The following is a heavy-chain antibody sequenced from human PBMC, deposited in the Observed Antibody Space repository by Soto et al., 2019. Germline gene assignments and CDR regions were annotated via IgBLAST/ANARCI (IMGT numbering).Heavy chain of an antibody. CDR3: AKLAGYSIGKSCHGDYAMEV. V-gene: IGHV4-39*01. D-gene: IGHD6-13*01. CDR2: IYYSGST. CDR1: GGSISSSSYY. Sequence: PSETLSLTCTVSGGSISSSSYYWGWIRQSPGKGLEWIGSIYYSGSTYYNPSLKSRVTISVDTSKNQFSLKLSSVTAADTAVYYCAKLAGYSIGKSCHGDYAMEVWGQGTTV. J-gene: IGHJ6*02.